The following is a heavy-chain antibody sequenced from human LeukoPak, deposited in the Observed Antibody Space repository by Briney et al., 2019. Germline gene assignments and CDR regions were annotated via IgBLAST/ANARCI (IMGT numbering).Heavy chain of an antibody. CDR2: IYPGDSDT. CDR1: GYNFTSYW. J-gene: IGHJ4*02. D-gene: IGHD3-16*01. V-gene: IGHV5-51*01. CDR3: ARQLGNAYAAYFDY. Sequence: GESLKISCKGSGYNFTSYWIGWVRPMPGQGLEWMGIIYPGDSDTKYSPSFQGQVTISADKSINTAYLQWSGLKASDTAMFYCARQLGNAYAAYFDYWGQGTLVTVSS.